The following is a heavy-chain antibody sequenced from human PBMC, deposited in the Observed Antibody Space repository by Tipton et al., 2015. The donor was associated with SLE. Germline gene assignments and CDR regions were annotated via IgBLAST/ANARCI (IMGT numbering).Heavy chain of an antibody. J-gene: IGHJ4*02. CDR3: ARETARGATLNY. CDR1: GGSISSHY. CDR2: IYYSGST. Sequence: TLSLTCTVSGGSISSHYWSWIRQPPGKGLEWIGYIYYSGSTNYNPSLKSRVTISVDTSKNKFSLKLSSVTAADTAVYYCARETARGATLNYWGQGTLVTVSS. D-gene: IGHD5-12*01. V-gene: IGHV4-59*11.